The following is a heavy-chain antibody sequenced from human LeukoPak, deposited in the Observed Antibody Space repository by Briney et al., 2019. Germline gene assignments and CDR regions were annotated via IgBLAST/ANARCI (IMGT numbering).Heavy chain of an antibody. D-gene: IGHD3-22*01. J-gene: IGHJ4*02. CDR1: GGSISSGDYY. CDR3: ARYYDSSGTPDY. V-gene: IGHV4-30-4*01. CDR2: IYYSGST. Sequence: SETLSLTCAVYGGSISSGDYYWSWIRQPPGKGLEWIGYIYYSGSTYYNPSLKSRVTISVDTSKNQFSLKLSSMTAADTAVYYCARYYDSSGTPDYWGQGTLVTVSS.